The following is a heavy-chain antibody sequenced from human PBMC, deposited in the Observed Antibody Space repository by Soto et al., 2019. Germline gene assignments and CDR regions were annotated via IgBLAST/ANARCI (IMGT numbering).Heavy chain of an antibody. V-gene: IGHV4-39*07. Sequence: PSETLSLTCTVSGGSISSSSYYWGWIRQPPGKGLEWIGSIYYSGSTYYNPSLKSRVTISVDTSKNQFSLKLSSVTAADTAVYYCARAGEAVGGYSYGPPEDYYFDYWGQGTLVTVSS. CDR2: IYYSGST. CDR1: GGSISSSSYY. J-gene: IGHJ4*02. CDR3: ARAGEAVGGYSYGPPEDYYFDY. D-gene: IGHD5-18*01.